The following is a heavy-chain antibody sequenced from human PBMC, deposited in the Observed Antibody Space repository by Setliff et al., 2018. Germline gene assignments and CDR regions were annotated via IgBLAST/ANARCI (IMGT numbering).Heavy chain of an antibody. Sequence: ETLSLTCSVSGGSISNSDYYWDWIRQPPGKGLEWIGRVYYSGDTYYIPSLLSRVTISVDTSKNQFSPKLSSVTAADTSVYFCARHRPNLPFDAWGQGALVTVSS. CDR2: VYYSGDT. CDR1: GGSISNSDYY. J-gene: IGHJ4*02. D-gene: IGHD7-27*01. CDR3: ARHRPNLPFDA. V-gene: IGHV4-39*01.